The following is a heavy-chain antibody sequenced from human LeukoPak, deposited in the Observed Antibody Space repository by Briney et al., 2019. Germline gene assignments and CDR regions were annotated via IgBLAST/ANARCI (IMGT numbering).Heavy chain of an antibody. J-gene: IGHJ4*02. CDR3: ARGETEPDFDY. CDR2: IYYSGST. V-gene: IGHV4-59*01. CDR1: GGSISSYY. Sequence: SETLSLTCTVSGGSISSYYWSWIRQPPGKGLEWIGYIYYSGSTNYNPSLKSRVTISVDTSKNQFSLKLSSVTAADTAVYYCARGETEPDFDYWGQGTLVTVSS.